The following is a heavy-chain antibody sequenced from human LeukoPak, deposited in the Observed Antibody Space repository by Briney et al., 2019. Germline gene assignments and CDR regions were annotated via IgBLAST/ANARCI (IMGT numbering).Heavy chain of an antibody. D-gene: IGHD1/OR15-1a*01. CDR1: GFTFSSYA. Sequence: GGSLRLSCAASGFTFSSYAMSWVRQAPGKGLEWVSAISGSGGSTYYADSVKGRFTISRDNSKNTLYLQMNSLRAEDTAVEYCATTPALGYLDYWGQGTLVTVSS. J-gene: IGHJ4*02. CDR2: ISGSGGST. V-gene: IGHV3-23*01. CDR3: ATTPALGYLDY.